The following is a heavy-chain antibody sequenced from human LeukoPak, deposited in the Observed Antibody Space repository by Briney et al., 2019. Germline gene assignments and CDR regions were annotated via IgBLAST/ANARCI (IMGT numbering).Heavy chain of an antibody. CDR1: GFTFDDYT. J-gene: IGHJ4*02. Sequence: GGSLRLSCAASGFTFDDYTMHWVRQAPGKGLEWVSLIRWDGGSTYYADSVKGRFTISRDNSKNTLNLQMNSLRTEDTAVYYCAKHKPYGDSSGALDFWGQGTLVTVSS. CDR3: AKHKPYGDSSGALDF. V-gene: IGHV3-43*01. D-gene: IGHD3-22*01. CDR2: IRWDGGST.